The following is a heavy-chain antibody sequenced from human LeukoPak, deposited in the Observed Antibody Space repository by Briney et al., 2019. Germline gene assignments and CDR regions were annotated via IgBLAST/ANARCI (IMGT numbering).Heavy chain of an antibody. J-gene: IGHJ4*02. CDR2: TSYDGSNK. CDR3: ATSYGSGSYGH. V-gene: IGHV3-30*14. Sequence: PGRSLRLSCAASGLTFSSYAMHWVRQAPGKGLEWVAVTSYDGSNKYYADSVKGRFTISRDNSKNTLYLQMNSLSTEDTAVYYCATSYGSGSYGHWGQGTLVTVSS. CDR1: GLTFSSYA. D-gene: IGHD3-10*01.